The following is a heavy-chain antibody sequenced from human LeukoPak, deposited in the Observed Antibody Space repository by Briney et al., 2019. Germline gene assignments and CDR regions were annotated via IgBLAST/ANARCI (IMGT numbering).Heavy chain of an antibody. CDR2: IYTSGNT. Sequence: SETLSLTCTVSGGSISSGSHYWSWIRQPAGKGLEWIGRIYTSGNTNYNPSLKSRVTISLDTSKNQFSLNLSSVTAADAAVYYCAGEVGGSWFDPWGLGTLVTVSS. CDR3: AGEVGGSWFDP. V-gene: IGHV4-61*02. CDR1: GGSISSGSHY. J-gene: IGHJ5*02. D-gene: IGHD1-26*01.